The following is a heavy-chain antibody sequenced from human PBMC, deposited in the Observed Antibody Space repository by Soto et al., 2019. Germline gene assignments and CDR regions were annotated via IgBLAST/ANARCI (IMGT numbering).Heavy chain of an antibody. CDR3: AIDGDCIRTSCYVFDN. Sequence: QVQLVQSGGEVKKPGASVKVSCKASGYTFSTHGISWVRQAPGQGLEWMGWISGHNGNTNYAQRLQGRITMTTDTAKSTDYLDLSSLRSADTAEYYCAIDGDCIRTSCYVFDNCGQATLVTVSS. D-gene: IGHD2-2*01. J-gene: IGHJ4*02. CDR2: ISGHNGNT. CDR1: GYTFSTHG. V-gene: IGHV1-18*01.